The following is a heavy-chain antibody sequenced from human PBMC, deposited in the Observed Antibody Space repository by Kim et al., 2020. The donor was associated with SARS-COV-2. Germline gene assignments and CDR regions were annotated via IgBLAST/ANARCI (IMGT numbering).Heavy chain of an antibody. D-gene: IGHD5-12*01. CDR2: ISYDGSNK. Sequence: GGSLRLSCAASGFTFSSYGMHWVRQAPGKGLEWVAVISYDGSNKYYADSVKGRFTISRDNSKNTLYLQMNSLRAEDTAVYYCAKGLGPQGWLQQRPGAFDYWGQGTLVTVPS. CDR1: GFTFSSYG. CDR3: AKGLGPQGWLQQRPGAFDY. V-gene: IGHV3-30*18. J-gene: IGHJ4*02.